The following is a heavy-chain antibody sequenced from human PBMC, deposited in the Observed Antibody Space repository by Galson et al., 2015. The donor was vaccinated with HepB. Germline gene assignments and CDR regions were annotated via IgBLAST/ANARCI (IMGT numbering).Heavy chain of an antibody. CDR3: ARLTRTDYSSGNKGYFDL. D-gene: IGHD6-19*01. V-gene: IGHV4-59*08. J-gene: IGHJ2*01. CDR2: IYYSGST. Sequence: ETLSLTCTVSGGSISSYYWSWIRQPPGKGLEWIGYIYYSGSTNYNPSLKSRVTISVDTSKNQFSLKLSPVTAADTAVYYCARLTRTDYSSGNKGYFDLWGRGTLVTVSS. CDR1: GGSISSYY.